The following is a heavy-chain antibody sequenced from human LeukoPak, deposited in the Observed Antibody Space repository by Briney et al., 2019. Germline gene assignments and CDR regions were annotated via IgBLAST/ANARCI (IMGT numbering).Heavy chain of an antibody. Sequence: ASVKVSCKASGYTFTSYGISWVRQAPGQGLEWMGWISAYNGNTNYAQKLQGRVTMTTDTSTSTAYMELRSLRSDDTAVYYCARVRCSGGSCYSGAFDIWGQGTMVTVSS. CDR1: GYTFTSYG. CDR2: ISAYNGNT. J-gene: IGHJ3*02. D-gene: IGHD2-15*01. V-gene: IGHV1-18*01. CDR3: ARVRCSGGSCYSGAFDI.